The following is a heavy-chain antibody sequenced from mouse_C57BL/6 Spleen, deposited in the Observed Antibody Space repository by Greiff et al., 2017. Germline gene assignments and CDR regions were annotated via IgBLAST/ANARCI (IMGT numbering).Heavy chain of an antibody. CDR2: IYPGSGST. Sequence: QVQLQQPGAELVKPGASVKMSCKASGYTFTSYWITWVKQRPGRGLEWIGDIYPGSGSTNYNEKFKSKATLTVDTSSSTAYMQLRILTSEDSSVYYWARDGYYGSSFLDYWGQGTTLTVSS. CDR3: ARDGYYGSSFLDY. CDR1: GYTFTSYW. V-gene: IGHV1-55*01. J-gene: IGHJ2*01. D-gene: IGHD1-1*01.